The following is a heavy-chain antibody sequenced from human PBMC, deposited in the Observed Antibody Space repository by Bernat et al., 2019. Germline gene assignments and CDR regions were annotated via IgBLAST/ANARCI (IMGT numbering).Heavy chain of an antibody. J-gene: IGHJ4*02. V-gene: IGHV3-23*01. CDR3: AKGLGCSSTSCYAGQEY. D-gene: IGHD2-2*01. CDR2: ISGSGGST. CDR1: GFTFSSYA. Sequence: EVQLLESGGGLVQPGGSLRLSCAASGFTFSSYAMSWVRQAPGKGLEWVSAISGSGGSTYYADSVKGRFTISRDNSKNTLYLQMNSLRAEDTAVYYCAKGLGCSSTSCYAGQEYWGQGTLVTVSS.